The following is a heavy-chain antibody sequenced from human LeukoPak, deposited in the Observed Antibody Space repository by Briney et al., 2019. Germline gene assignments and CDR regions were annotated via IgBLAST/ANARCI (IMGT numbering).Heavy chain of an antibody. V-gene: IGHV3-30-3*01. CDR3: ARAMWSVRLGELSPRVDY. CDR2: ISYDGSNK. CDR1: GFTFSSYA. J-gene: IGHJ4*02. D-gene: IGHD3-16*02. Sequence: GGSLRLSCAASGFTFSSYAMHWVRQAPGKGLEWVAVISYDGSNKYYADSVKGRFTISRDNSKNTLYLQMNSLRAEDTAVYYCARAMWSVRLGELSPRVDYWAREPWSPSPQ.